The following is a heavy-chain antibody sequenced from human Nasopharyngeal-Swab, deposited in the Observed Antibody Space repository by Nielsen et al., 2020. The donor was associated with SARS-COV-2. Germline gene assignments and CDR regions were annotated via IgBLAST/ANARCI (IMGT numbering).Heavy chain of an antibody. CDR1: GFTFSSYW. CDR2: IKQDGSEK. CDR3: ARASGSGSFDY. J-gene: IGHJ4*02. V-gene: IGHV3-7*01. D-gene: IGHD3-10*01. Sequence: GESLKISCAASGFTFSSYWMSWVRQAPGKGLERVANIKQDGSEKYYVDSVKGRFTISRDNAKNSLYLQMNSLRAEDTAVYYCARASGSGSFDYWGQGTLVTVSS.